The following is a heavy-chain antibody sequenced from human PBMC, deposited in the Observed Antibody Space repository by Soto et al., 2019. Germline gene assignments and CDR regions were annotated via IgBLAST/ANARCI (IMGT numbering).Heavy chain of an antibody. CDR1: GFSFSSYD. J-gene: IGHJ6*02. Sequence: EVQLVESGGGLVQPGGSLRLSCAASGFSFSSYDIQWVRQAAGKGLEWVSAIGTAGDTHYSGFVKGRFTISRENAKSSSYLQMNSLRAEDTAVYYCARDPSGWGLDVWGQGTTVTVSS. CDR3: ARDPSGWGLDV. CDR2: IGTAGDT. D-gene: IGHD2-15*01. V-gene: IGHV3-13*01.